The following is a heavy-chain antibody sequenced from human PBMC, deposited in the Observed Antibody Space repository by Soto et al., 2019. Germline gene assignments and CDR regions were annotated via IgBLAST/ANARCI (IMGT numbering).Heavy chain of an antibody. V-gene: IGHV3-74*01. J-gene: IGHJ4*02. Sequence: EVQLVESGGGLVQPGGSLRLSYAASGFSFSSYWIHWVRQAPGKGLVWVSRIKTDGSSTDYADSVKGRFTISRDNAKNTLYLQMNSLRAEDTAVYYCAKREGNTYGLFHWGQGTLVTVSS. CDR2: IKTDGSST. CDR1: GFSFSSYW. D-gene: IGHD5-18*01. CDR3: AKREGNTYGLFH.